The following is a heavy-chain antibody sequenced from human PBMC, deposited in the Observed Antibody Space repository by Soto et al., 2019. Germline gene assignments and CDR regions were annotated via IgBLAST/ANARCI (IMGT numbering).Heavy chain of an antibody. V-gene: IGHV3-21*01. CDR1: GFTFSSYS. Sequence: GGSLRLSCAASGFTFSSYSMNWVRQAPGKGLEWVSSISSSSSYIYYTDSVKGRFTISRDNAKNSLYLQMNSLRAEDTAVYYCARVYSNPPLLWYYYYMDVWGKGTTVTVSS. CDR3: ARVYSNPPLLWYYYYMDV. D-gene: IGHD4-4*01. J-gene: IGHJ6*03. CDR2: ISSSSSYI.